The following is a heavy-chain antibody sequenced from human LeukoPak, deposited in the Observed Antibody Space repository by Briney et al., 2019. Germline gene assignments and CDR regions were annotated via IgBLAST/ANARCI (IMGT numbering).Heavy chain of an antibody. Sequence: PSETLSLTCTVSGGSISNYNWNWIRQPAGKGLEWIGRSSTSGSTNYNPSLKSRVTMSVDTSKNQFTLKVTSMTAAATAVYYCARDRSGSSYLLEHWGQGTLVTVSS. CDR3: ARDRSGSSYLLEH. J-gene: IGHJ1*01. CDR2: SSTSGST. D-gene: IGHD1-26*01. V-gene: IGHV4-4*07. CDR1: GGSISNYN.